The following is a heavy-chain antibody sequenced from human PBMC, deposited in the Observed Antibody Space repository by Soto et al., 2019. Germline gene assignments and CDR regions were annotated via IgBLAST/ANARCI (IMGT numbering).Heavy chain of an antibody. CDR3: ARDCISTSCHTYYYYGMDV. CDR2: ISSSGSTI. V-gene: IGHV3-11*01. D-gene: IGHD2-2*02. CDR1: AFTFSDYY. Sequence: QVQLVESGGGLVKPGGSLRLSCAASAFTFSDYYMSWIRQAPGKGLEWVSYISSSGSTIYYADSVKGRFTISRDNAKNSLYLQMNSLRAEDTAVYYCARDCISTSCHTYYYYGMDVWGQGTTVTVSS. J-gene: IGHJ6*02.